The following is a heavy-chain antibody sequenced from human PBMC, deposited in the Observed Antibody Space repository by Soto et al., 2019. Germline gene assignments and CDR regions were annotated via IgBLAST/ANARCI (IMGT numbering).Heavy chain of an antibody. V-gene: IGHV4-30-4*01. J-gene: IGHJ4*02. CDR1: GGSISSGDYY. Sequence: NPSETLSLTCTVSGGSISSGDYYWSWIRQPPGKGLEWIGYIYYSGSTYYNPSLKSRVTISVDTSKNQFSLKLSSVTAADTAVYYCARVGPRKPHYFDYWGQGTLVTVSS. CDR2: IYYSGST. CDR3: ARVGPRKPHYFDY.